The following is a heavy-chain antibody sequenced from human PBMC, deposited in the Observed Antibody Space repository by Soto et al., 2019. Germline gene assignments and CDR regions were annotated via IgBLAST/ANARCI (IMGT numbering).Heavy chain of an antibody. Sequence: EVQLVESGGGLVQPGRSLRLSCAASGFNFDAYAMHWVRQAPGKGLEWVSGLKWNGDNVGYADSVRGRFTISRDNAKNSLYLQMNSLRVEDTAFYYCAKDGGHCSGVDCFFDTWGQGTPVTVSS. D-gene: IGHD2-21*02. V-gene: IGHV3-9*01. J-gene: IGHJ4*02. CDR2: LKWNGDNV. CDR3: AKDGGHCSGVDCFFDT. CDR1: GFNFDAYA.